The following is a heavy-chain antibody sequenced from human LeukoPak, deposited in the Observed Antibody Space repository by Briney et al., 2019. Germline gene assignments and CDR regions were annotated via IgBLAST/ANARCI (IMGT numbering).Heavy chain of an antibody. Sequence: SETLSLTCTVSGGSISDSYWDWIRQPPGKGLEWIGYIYYSGSTNYNPSLKSRVTISLDTSKNQFSLKLSSVTAADTAVYYCARGDRSGRHDYYFDYWGQGTLVIVSS. CDR2: IYYSGST. D-gene: IGHD3-3*01. CDR3: ARGDRSGRHDYYFDY. CDR1: GGSISDSY. V-gene: IGHV4-59*01. J-gene: IGHJ4*02.